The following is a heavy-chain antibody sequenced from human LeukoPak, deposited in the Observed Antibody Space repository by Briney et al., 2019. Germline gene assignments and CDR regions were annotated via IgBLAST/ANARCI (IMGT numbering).Heavy chain of an antibody. CDR1: GFTFSNYW. D-gene: IGHD6-13*01. Sequence: PGGSLRLSCAASGFTFSNYWMHWIRQAPGKGLVWVSRINSDGRSTSYADSVKGRFTISRDNAKNTLYLQMNSLRAEDTAVYYCARPSAAGPYFDYWGQGTLVTVSS. J-gene: IGHJ4*02. V-gene: IGHV3-74*01. CDR2: INSDGRST. CDR3: ARPSAAGPYFDY.